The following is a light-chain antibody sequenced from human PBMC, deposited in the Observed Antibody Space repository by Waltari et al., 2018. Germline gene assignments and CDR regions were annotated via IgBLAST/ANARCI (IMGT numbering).Light chain of an antibody. V-gene: IGLV2-14*03. CDR1: SSDVGGYNY. CDR3: ISYTSSSTWV. Sequence: QSALTQPASVSGSPGQSIPISCTGTSSDVGGYNYVPWYQQHPGKAPKLIIYDVSNRPSGVSNRFSGSRSGNTASLTISGLQTEDEADYYCISYTSSSTWVFGGGTKLTVL. CDR2: DVS. J-gene: IGLJ3*02.